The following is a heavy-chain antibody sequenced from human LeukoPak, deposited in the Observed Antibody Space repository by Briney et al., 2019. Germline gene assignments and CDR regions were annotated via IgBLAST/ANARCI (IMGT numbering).Heavy chain of an antibody. CDR3: ARDLQIFGVVTNDNWFDP. D-gene: IGHD3-3*01. V-gene: IGHV1-18*01. CDR2: ISAYNGNT. J-gene: IGHJ5*02. Sequence: ASVKVSCKASGYTFTSYGISWVRQAPGQGLEGMGWISAYNGNTNYAQKLQGRVTMTTGTSTSTAYMELRSLRSDDTAVYYCARDLQIFGVVTNDNWFDPWGQGTLVTVSS. CDR1: GYTFTSYG.